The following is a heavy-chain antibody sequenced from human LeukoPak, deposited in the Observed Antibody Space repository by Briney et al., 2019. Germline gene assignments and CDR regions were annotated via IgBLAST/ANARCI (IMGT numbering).Heavy chain of an antibody. CDR2: IYYSGST. CDR1: GGSISRCY. Sequence: SETLSLTCTVSGGSISRCYWSWIRQPPGKGLEWIGYIYYSGSTNYNPSLKSRVTISVDTSKNQFSLKLSSVTAADTAVYYCARHGNDYGDYSHYYGMDVWGQGTTVTVSS. V-gene: IGHV4-59*08. J-gene: IGHJ6*02. CDR3: ARHGNDYGDYSHYYGMDV. D-gene: IGHD4-17*01.